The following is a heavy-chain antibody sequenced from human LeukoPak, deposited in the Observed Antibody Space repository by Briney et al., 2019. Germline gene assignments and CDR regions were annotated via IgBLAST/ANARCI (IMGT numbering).Heavy chain of an antibody. D-gene: IGHD6-6*01. Sequence: AXXKVSCKASGYTFPSYFMHWVRQAPGQGLEWMGIINPTGGSTTYAQKFQGRVTMTRDTSTSTVYMELSSLRSDDTAVYYCARTAARRFDYWGQGTLVTVSS. CDR3: ARTAARRFDY. J-gene: IGHJ4*02. CDR2: INPTGGST. V-gene: IGHV1-46*01. CDR1: GYTFPSYF.